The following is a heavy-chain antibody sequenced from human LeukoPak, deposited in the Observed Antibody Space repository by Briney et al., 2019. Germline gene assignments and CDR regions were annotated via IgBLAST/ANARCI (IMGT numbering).Heavy chain of an antibody. J-gene: IGHJ6*03. CDR3: AAGLSTDCSSTSCYSPMDV. V-gene: IGHV1-69*05. D-gene: IGHD2-2*02. Sequence: SVKVSCKASGGTFSSYAISWVRQAPGQGLEWMGGIIPIFGTANYAQKFQGRVTITTDESTSTAYMELSSLRSEDTAVYYCAAGLSTDCSSTSCYSPMDVWGKGTTVTVSS. CDR2: IIPIFGTA. CDR1: GGTFSSYA.